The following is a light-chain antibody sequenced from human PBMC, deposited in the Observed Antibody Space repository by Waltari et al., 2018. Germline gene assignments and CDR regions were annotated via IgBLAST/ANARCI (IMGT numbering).Light chain of an antibody. CDR3: QQTVTTPPEFT. Sequence: IQMTQSPSSLSASVGDTVTISCRASQNIRNYLNWYPQKPGRAPRILIYAASSLHSGVPSRFSGSGSGTEFTLIISSLQPEDFATYYCQQTVTTPPEFTFGLGTKLQIK. V-gene: IGKV1-39*01. CDR1: QNIRNY. J-gene: IGKJ2*01. CDR2: AAS.